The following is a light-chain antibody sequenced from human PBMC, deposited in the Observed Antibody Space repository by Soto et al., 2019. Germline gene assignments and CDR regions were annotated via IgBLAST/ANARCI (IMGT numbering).Light chain of an antibody. V-gene: IGKV3-11*01. CDR2: DTS. CDR3: QQRGNRPPWT. Sequence: EIVMTQSPATLSVSPGERATLSCRASQTVSSNLAWYQQKPGQAPRLLIYDTSNRATGIPARFSGSGSGTDFTLTISSLEPEDVAVYYCQQRGNRPPWTFGQGTKVDIK. CDR1: QTVSSN. J-gene: IGKJ1*01.